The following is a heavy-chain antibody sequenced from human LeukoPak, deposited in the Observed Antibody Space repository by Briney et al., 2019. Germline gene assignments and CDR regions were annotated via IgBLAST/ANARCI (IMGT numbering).Heavy chain of an antibody. V-gene: IGHV3-53*01. Sequence: GGSLRFSCAASGFTVSSTYMSWVRQSPGKGLEWVSVVYKDGKMFYIDSVKGRFAISRDTSKNTVYLQMNNLRAEDTAVYYCASRHCSGGDCYFAGADPFDHWGQGTLVTVSS. D-gene: IGHD2-21*01. CDR3: ASRHCSGGDCYFAGADPFDH. J-gene: IGHJ4*02. CDR1: GFTVSSTY. CDR2: VYKDGKM.